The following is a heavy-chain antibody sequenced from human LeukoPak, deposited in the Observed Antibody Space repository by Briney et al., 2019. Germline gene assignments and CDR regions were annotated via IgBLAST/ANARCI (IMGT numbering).Heavy chain of an antibody. CDR1: GGSISSGGYY. J-gene: IGHJ3*02. CDR3: ARAGDYYDSSGPEAFDI. CDR2: IYYSGST. Sequence: PSQTLSLTCTVSGGSISSGGYYCSLIPQHPGKVLEWIGYIYYSGSTYYNPSLKSRVTISVDTSKNQFSLKLSSVTAADTAVYYCARAGDYYDSSGPEAFDIWGQGTMVTVSS. V-gene: IGHV4-31*03. D-gene: IGHD3-22*01.